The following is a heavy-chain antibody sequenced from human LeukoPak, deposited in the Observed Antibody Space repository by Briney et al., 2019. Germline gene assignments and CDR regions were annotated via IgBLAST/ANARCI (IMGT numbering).Heavy chain of an antibody. CDR3: AKAQYSGNYPYFDY. CDR1: GFTFSSYA. D-gene: IGHD1-26*01. J-gene: IGHJ4*02. Sequence: PGGSLRLSCAASGFTFSSYAMTWVRQAPGKGLEWVSAISGSGGSTKYADSVKGRFTISRDNSKNSLYLQMNSPRAEDTAVYYCAKAQYSGNYPYFDYWGQGTLVTVSS. V-gene: IGHV3-23*01. CDR2: ISGSGGST.